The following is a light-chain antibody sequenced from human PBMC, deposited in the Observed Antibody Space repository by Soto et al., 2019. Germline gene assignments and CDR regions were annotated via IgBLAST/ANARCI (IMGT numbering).Light chain of an antibody. CDR2: EVS. Sequence: QSALTQPPSASGSPGQSVTISCTGTSSDVGGYNYVSWYQQQPGKAPKLMIYEVSKRPSGVPDRFSGSKSGNTASLTVSGLQAEDEADYYCSSSAVSNNVIFGGGTTVTVL. J-gene: IGLJ2*01. CDR3: SSSAVSNNVI. V-gene: IGLV2-8*01. CDR1: SSDVGGYNY.